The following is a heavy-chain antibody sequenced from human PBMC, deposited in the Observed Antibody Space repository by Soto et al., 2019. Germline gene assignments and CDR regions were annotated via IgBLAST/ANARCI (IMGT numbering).Heavy chain of an antibody. Sequence: PSDTLSLTCSVSGGSINSSSYFWSWVRQPPGKGLEWIGSIYYSGSTYYNPSLRSRVTISVDTSKNQFSLRLSSVTAADTAVFYCARHYSSGSRNWFDPWGQGXLVTVSS. D-gene: IGHD6-19*01. J-gene: IGHJ5*02. CDR3: ARHYSSGSRNWFDP. V-gene: IGHV4-39*01. CDR2: IYYSGST. CDR1: GGSINSSSYF.